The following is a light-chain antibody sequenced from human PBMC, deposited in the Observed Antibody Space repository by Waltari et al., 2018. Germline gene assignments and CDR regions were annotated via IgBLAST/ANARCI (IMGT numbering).Light chain of an antibody. J-gene: IGLJ1*01. Sequence: QSALTQPPSASGSPGQSGTISCTGTSSDVGGYNYVSWYKQHPGKAPKLKIYEVSKRPAGVRDRLHGSRYGNTAFVTVSGVQAEDEADYYCSSSVGSHVYVFVTGTRVTVL. CDR2: EVS. CDR3: SSSVGSHVYV. CDR1: SSDVGGYNY. V-gene: IGLV2-8*01.